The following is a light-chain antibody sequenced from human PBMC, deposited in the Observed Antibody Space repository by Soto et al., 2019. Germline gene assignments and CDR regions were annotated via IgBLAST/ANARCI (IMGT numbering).Light chain of an antibody. V-gene: IGKV3-11*01. J-gene: IGKJ1*01. CDR3: QQRSNWPPT. Sequence: EIVLTQSPATLSLSPGERATLSCRASQSVSSYLAWYQQKPGQAPRLLIYDASNRATGIPARFSGSGSGTDFNLNIRRLEAEDFSVYYCQQRSNWPPTFGQGTKVEIK. CDR1: QSVSSY. CDR2: DAS.